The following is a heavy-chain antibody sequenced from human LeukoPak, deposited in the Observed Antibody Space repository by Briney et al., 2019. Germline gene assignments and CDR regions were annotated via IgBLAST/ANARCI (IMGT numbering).Heavy chain of an antibody. CDR1: GFTFGGSA. Sequence: GGSLRLSCATSGFTFGGSAMGWVRQAPGKGLEWVSYIRGSGGDTYYADSVKGRFTISKDSSKNTLHLQMNSLRPEDTAVYYCAKDRGVSGSYYGFDRWGHGTLVTVSS. CDR3: AKDRGVSGSYYGFDR. V-gene: IGHV3-23*01. D-gene: IGHD1-26*01. CDR2: IRGSGGDT. J-gene: IGHJ5*02.